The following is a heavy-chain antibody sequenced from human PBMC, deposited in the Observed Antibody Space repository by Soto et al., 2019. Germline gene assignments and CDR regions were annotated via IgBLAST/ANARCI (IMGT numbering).Heavy chain of an antibody. CDR2: IDPSDSYT. D-gene: IGHD6-6*01. V-gene: IGHV5-10-1*01. Sequence: GESLKISCKGSGYSFTSYWISWVRQMPGKGLEWMGRIDPSDSYTNYSPSFQGHVTISADKSISTAYLQWSSLKASDTAMYYCARHPSLNRSSSGYWGQGTLVTVSS. CDR3: ARHPSLNRSSSGY. J-gene: IGHJ4*02. CDR1: GYSFTSYW.